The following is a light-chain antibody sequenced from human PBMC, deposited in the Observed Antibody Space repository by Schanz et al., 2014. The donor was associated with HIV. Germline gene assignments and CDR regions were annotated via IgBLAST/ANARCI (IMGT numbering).Light chain of an antibody. CDR2: TQD. Sequence: QSVLTQPPSTSGTPGQRVAISCSGSSSNIGTYNVNWYQQLPGTAPRLLIYTQDQRPSGVPDRFSGSKSGTSASLAISGLRSEDEADYYCAAWDDSLSGRVFGGGTKVTVL. J-gene: IGLJ3*02. CDR3: AAWDDSLSGRV. V-gene: IGLV1-47*02. CDR1: SSNIGTYN.